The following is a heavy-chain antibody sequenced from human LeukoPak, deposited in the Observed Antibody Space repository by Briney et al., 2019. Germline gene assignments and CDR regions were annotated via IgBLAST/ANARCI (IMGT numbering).Heavy chain of an antibody. CDR3: ARDIGLRKAAPPGWFDP. J-gene: IGHJ5*02. Sequence: GGSLGLSCAASGFTFSSYWMSWVRQAPGKGLEWVASIKQDGSEKYCVDSVKGRFTISRDNANNSLYLQMNSLRADDTAVYYCARDIGLRKAAPPGWFDPWGQGALVTVSS. CDR1: GFTFSSYW. CDR2: IKQDGSEK. V-gene: IGHV3-7*01. D-gene: IGHD6-6*01.